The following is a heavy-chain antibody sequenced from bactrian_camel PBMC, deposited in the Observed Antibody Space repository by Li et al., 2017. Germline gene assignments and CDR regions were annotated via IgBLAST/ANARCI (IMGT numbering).Heavy chain of an antibody. CDR2: FDSVGMR. CDR3: AADKESPGGSWRVPYFGY. J-gene: IGHJ6*01. CDR1: GYTYRYNG. V-gene: IGHV3S53*01. D-gene: IGHD7*01. Sequence: QVQLVESGGGSVQAGGSLRLSCVASGYTYRYNGGLAWFRQGPGQEREGVARFDSVGMRSYADSVKGRFTISKDTAKNTLYLQMNSLKPEDTGIYYCAADKESPGGSWRVPYFGYWGQGTQVTVS.